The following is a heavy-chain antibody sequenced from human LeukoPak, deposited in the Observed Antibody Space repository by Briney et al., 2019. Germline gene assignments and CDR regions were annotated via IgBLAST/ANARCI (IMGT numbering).Heavy chain of an antibody. D-gene: IGHD5-18*01. CDR1: GGSISSSSYY. CDR3: ARGGPWIQLWPYENWFDP. Sequence: ASETLSLTCTVSGGSISSSSYYWGWIRQPPGKGLEWIGSIYYSGSTYYNPSLKSRVTISVDTSKNQFSLKLSSVTAADTAVYYCARGGPWIQLWPYENWFDPWGQGTLVTVSS. J-gene: IGHJ5*02. CDR2: IYYSGST. V-gene: IGHV4-39*01.